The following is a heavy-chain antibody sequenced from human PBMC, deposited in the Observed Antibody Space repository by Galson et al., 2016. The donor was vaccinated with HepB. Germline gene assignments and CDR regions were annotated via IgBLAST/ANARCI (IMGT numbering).Heavy chain of an antibody. CDR3: ARGSREKYIVVVPAARFDR. CDR2: SDHSEAT. J-gene: IGHJ5*02. CDR1: GGSFSDDY. Sequence: ETLSPTCAVYGGSFSDDYWTWIRQPPGKGLEWIGDSDHSEATHYNPSLKGRVTISLDTSKNQFSLRQTSVTAADTAMYYCARGSREKYIVVVPAARFDRWGQGTLVTVSS. V-gene: IGHV4-34*01. D-gene: IGHD2-2*01.